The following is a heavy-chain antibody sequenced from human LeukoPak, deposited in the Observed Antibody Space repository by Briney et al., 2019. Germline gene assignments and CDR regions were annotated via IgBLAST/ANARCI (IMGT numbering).Heavy chain of an antibody. CDR2: IRSDGSSE. CDR3: ARYCSGGTCYVGLI. CDR1: GFTFSTYG. Sequence: PGRSLRFSCVASGFTFSTYGTHWVRQAPGKGLEWVAVIRSDGSSEYYADSVKGRFIISRDNSKNTLYLQMNSLRAEDTAMYYCARYCSGGTCYVGLIWGQGTLVTVSS. D-gene: IGHD2-15*01. V-gene: IGHV3-33*01. J-gene: IGHJ4*02.